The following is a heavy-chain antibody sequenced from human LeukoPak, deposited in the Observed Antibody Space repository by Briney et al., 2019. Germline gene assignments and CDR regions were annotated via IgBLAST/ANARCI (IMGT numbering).Heavy chain of an antibody. CDR3: AKGSKGTYDY. CDR1: GFTFSSDV. Sequence: GGSLRLSCVASGFTFSSDVMAWVRQAPGKGLEWVSSIIGSGGSRYYADSVKGRVTISRDNSKNTLYLQIYSLRAEDTAIYYCAKGSKGTYDYWVQGTLVTVSS. CDR2: IIGSGGSR. J-gene: IGHJ4*02. V-gene: IGHV3-23*01.